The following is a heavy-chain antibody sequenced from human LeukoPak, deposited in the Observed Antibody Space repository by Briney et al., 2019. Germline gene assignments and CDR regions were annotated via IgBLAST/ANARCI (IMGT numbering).Heavy chain of an antibody. J-gene: IGHJ4*02. CDR1: GGSISSSNYY. CDR2: IYYSGST. D-gene: IGHD3-10*01. CDR3: ARIPPGDY. Sequence: PSETQSLTCIVSGGSISSSNYYWSWIRQPPGKGLEWIGYIYYSGSTNYNPSLKSRVTISVDTSKNQFSLKLSSVTAADTAVYYCARIPPGDYWGQGTLVTVSS. V-gene: IGHV4-61*01.